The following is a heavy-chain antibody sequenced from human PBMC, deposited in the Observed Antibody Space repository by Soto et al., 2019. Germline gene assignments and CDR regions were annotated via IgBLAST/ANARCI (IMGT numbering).Heavy chain of an antibody. CDR2: IYPGDSDT. D-gene: IGHD2-15*01. CDR3: ARSGYCSGGSCYSTYYYGMDV. CDR1: EYSFSNYW. Sequence: GESLKISCKGSEYSFSNYWIGWVRQMPGKGLEWMGIIYPGDSDTRYSPSFQGQVTISADKSISTAYLQWSSLKASDTAMYYCARSGYCSGGSCYSTYYYGMDVWGQGTTVTVSS. V-gene: IGHV5-51*01. J-gene: IGHJ6*02.